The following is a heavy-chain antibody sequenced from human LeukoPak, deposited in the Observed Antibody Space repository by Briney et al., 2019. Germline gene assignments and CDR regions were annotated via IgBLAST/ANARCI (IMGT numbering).Heavy chain of an antibody. J-gene: IGHJ4*02. D-gene: IGHD4-17*01. CDR1: GFTFSSYA. Sequence: GGSLRLSCAASGFTFSSYAMSWVRQAPGKGLEWVSAISGSGGSTYYADSVKGRFTIPRDNSENTLYLQMNSLRAEDTAVYYCANERDTVTNGRYFDYWGQGTLVTVSS. CDR2: ISGSGGST. CDR3: ANERDTVTNGRYFDY. V-gene: IGHV3-23*01.